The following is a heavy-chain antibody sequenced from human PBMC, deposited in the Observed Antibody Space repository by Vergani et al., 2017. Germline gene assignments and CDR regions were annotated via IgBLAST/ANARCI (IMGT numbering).Heavy chain of an antibody. V-gene: IGHV5-51*01. D-gene: IGHD3-10*01. CDR2: IYPGDSDN. CDR3: ARQGVLLWFGEDRYFDL. Sequence: EVQLVQSGAEVKKPGASLKISCKGSGYSFTSYWIGWVRQMPGKGLEWMGIIYPGDSDNRYSPSFQGQVTISADKSISTAYLQWRSLKASDTAMYYCARQGVLLWFGEDRYFDLWGRGTLVTVSS. J-gene: IGHJ2*01. CDR1: GYSFTSYW.